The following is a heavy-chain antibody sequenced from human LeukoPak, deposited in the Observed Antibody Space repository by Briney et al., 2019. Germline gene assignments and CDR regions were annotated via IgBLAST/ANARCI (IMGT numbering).Heavy chain of an antibody. CDR3: ARDVEDIVVVPAAIRPTYNWFDP. J-gene: IGHJ5*02. Sequence: ASVKVSCLASGGTFSSYAISWVRQAAGQGREWMGGIIPIFGTANYGQKFQGRVTITADESTSTAYMELSSLRSEDTAVYYYARDVEDIVVVPAAIRPTYNWFDPWGQGTLVTVSS. V-gene: IGHV1-69*13. CDR2: IIPIFGTA. CDR1: GGTFSSYA. D-gene: IGHD2-2*01.